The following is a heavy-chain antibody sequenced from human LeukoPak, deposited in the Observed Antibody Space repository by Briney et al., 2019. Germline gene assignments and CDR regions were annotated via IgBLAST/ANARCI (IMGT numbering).Heavy chain of an antibody. Sequence: ASVKVSCKTSGYTFTTYGISWVRQAPGQGLEWMGWISTYKGNTNYAQKLQGRVTMTTDTSTSTAYMELRSLRSDDTAVYYCAREAATIVEDYGMDVWGQGTTVTVSS. CDR3: AREAATIVEDYGMDV. D-gene: IGHD6-25*01. CDR2: ISTYKGNT. CDR1: GYTFTTYG. V-gene: IGHV1-18*01. J-gene: IGHJ6*02.